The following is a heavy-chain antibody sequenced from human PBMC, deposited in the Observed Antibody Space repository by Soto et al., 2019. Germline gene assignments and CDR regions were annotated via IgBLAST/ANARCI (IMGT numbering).Heavy chain of an antibody. J-gene: IGHJ3*02. CDR2: IYPDDSDT. Sequence: GESLKISCKGSGYSFPKYYIGWVRQMPGKDLEWMAIIYPDDSDTRHSPSFQGQVTISADKSISTAYLQWSSLKASDTAMYYCASQEMATKNVDAFDIWGQGIMVTVSS. CDR3: ASQEMATKNVDAFDI. CDR1: GYSFPKYY. V-gene: IGHV5-51*01. D-gene: IGHD5-12*01.